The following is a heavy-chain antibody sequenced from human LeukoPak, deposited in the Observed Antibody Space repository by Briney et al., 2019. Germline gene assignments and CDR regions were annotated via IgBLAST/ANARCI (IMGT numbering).Heavy chain of an antibody. CDR3: AREDPQTTVPEGLDV. Sequence: SETLSLTCTVSGGSISNYYWSWLRQPPGKGLEWIGYIYFSGTTNINPSLKSRVTISVDMSKNQFSLKLSSVTAAGTAVYYCAREDPQTTVPEGLDVWGQGTTVTVPS. CDR1: GGSISNYY. CDR2: IYFSGTT. V-gene: IGHV4-59*01. J-gene: IGHJ6*02. D-gene: IGHD4-17*01.